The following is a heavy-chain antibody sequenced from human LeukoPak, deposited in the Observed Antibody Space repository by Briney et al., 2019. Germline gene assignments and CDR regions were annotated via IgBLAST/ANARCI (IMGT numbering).Heavy chain of an antibody. CDR2: IYYSGST. CDR1: GGSISSGDYY. D-gene: IGHD3-9*01. Sequence: SETLSLTCTVSGGSISSGDYYWSWIRQPPGKGLEWIGYIYYSGSTYYNPSLKRRVTISVDTSKNQFSLKLSSVTAADTAVYYCASSEIRYFDWSPGDWFDPWGQGTLVTVSS. V-gene: IGHV4-30-4*08. J-gene: IGHJ5*02. CDR3: ASSEIRYFDWSPGDWFDP.